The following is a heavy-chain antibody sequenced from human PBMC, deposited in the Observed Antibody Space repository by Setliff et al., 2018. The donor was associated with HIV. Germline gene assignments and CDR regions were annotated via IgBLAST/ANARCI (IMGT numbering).Heavy chain of an antibody. J-gene: IGHJ3*02. D-gene: IGHD1-26*01. CDR2: IIPIFNIA. V-gene: IGHV1-69*13. CDR1: GGTFTSYA. CDR3: ARASGGNSVENGFDI. Sequence: RASVKVSCKASGGTFTSYAFSWVRQAPGQGLEWMGHIIPIFNIANYAQKFQDRITITADESTSTAYMELSSLRSEDTAVYYCARASGGNSVENGFDIWGQGTMVTVSS.